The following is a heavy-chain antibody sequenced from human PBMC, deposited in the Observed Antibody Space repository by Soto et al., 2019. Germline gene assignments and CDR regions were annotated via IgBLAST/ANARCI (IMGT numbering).Heavy chain of an antibody. CDR1: GYTFTNYG. Sequence: QVHLVQSGAEVKSPGASVTISCKTSGYTFTNYGITWVRQAPGQGLEWVGWVNGDSGNTNYAPKMEGRVTMTTDASTSTADIELRSLRSDDTAVYYCSRGSGLNDGSDLWGQGTVVTV. CDR2: VNGDSGNT. V-gene: IGHV1-18*01. J-gene: IGHJ3*01. CDR3: SRGSGLNDGSDL.